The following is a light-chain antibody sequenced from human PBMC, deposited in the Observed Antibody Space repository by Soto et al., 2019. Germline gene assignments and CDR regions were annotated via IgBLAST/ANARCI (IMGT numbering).Light chain of an antibody. CDR1: QSVSGSY. CDR2: GAS. Sequence: EIVLTQSPVTLSSSPVRRGTLSFRASQSVSGSYLAWYQQKPGQAPRLLIYGASSRATGIPDRFSGSGSGTDFTLTINRLEPEDFAVYYCQQYGSSPWKCGQGTKGDIK. CDR3: QQYGSSPWK. V-gene: IGKV3-20*01. J-gene: IGKJ1*01.